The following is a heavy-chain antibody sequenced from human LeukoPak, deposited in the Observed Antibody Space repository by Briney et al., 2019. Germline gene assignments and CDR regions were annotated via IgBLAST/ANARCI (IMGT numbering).Heavy chain of an antibody. V-gene: IGHV3-21*01. Sequence: GGSLRLSCAASGFTFSGSTIHWVRQAPGKGLEWVSSISRSSTYIYYADSVKGRFTISRDNAKNSLFLQLNSLRAEDTAVYYCARENMAVAGLTDFWGQGTLVTVSS. CDR3: ARENMAVAGLTDF. CDR2: ISRSSTYI. J-gene: IGHJ4*02. D-gene: IGHD6-19*01. CDR1: GFTFSGST.